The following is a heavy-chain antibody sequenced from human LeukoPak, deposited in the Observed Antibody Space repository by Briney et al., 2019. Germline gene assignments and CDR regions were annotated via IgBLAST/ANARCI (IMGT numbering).Heavy chain of an antibody. V-gene: IGHV4-34*01. Sequence: SETLSLTCAVYGGSFSGYYWSWIRQPPGKGLEWIGEINHSGSTNYNPSLKSRVTISVDTSKNQFSLKLSSVTAADTAVYYCARVGRDKGKDYWGREPWSPSPQ. CDR2: INHSGST. CDR1: GGSFSGYY. J-gene: IGHJ4*02. D-gene: IGHD3/OR15-3a*01. CDR3: ARVGRDKGKDY.